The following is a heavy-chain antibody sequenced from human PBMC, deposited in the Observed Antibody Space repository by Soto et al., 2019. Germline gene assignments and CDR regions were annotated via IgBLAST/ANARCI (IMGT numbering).Heavy chain of an antibody. Sequence: QVQLVQSGAEVKKPGASVKVSCKASGYTFTSYDINWVRQATGQGLEWMGWMNPNSGNTGYAQKFQGRVTMTRNTSISTAYMELSSLRSEDTAVYYCARARWYYDFWSGYPAFDSGYDEVDYWGQGTLVTVSS. CDR1: GYTFTSYD. CDR2: MNPNSGNT. V-gene: IGHV1-8*01. J-gene: IGHJ4*02. CDR3: ARARWYYDFWSGYPAFDSGYDEVDY. D-gene: IGHD3-3*01.